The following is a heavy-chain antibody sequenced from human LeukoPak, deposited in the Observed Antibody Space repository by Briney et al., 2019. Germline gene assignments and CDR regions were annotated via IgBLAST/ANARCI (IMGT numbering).Heavy chain of an antibody. V-gene: IGHV3-49*03. D-gene: IGHD6-19*01. Sequence: GRSLRLSCTASGFTFGDYAMSWFRQAPGKGLEWVCVIRSKTNGGTTEYAASVKCRFTISRDDAKTITYLQMNSLRTEDTDVYYCTKDQVAHSSCWYSRSDYWGQGTLVTVSS. J-gene: IGHJ4*02. CDR3: TKDQVAHSSCWYSRSDY. CDR2: IRSKTNGGTT. CDR1: GFTFGDYA.